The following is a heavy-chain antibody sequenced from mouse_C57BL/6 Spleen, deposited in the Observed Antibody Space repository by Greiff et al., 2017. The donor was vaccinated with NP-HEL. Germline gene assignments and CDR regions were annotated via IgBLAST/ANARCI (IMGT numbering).Heavy chain of an antibody. Sequence: QVQLQQPGAELVKPGASVKLSCKASGYTFTSYWMHWVKQRPGRGLEWIGRIDPDSGGTKYNEKFKSKATLTVDKPSSTVYMQLSSLTSEDSAVYYCARRGYDYDGDYYAMDYWGQGASVTVSS. CDR2: IDPDSGGT. D-gene: IGHD2-4*01. CDR1: GYTFTSYW. J-gene: IGHJ4*01. V-gene: IGHV1-72*01. CDR3: ARRGYDYDGDYYAMDY.